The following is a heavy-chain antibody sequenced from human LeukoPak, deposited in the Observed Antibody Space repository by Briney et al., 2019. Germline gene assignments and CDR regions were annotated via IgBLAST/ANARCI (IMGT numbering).Heavy chain of an antibody. CDR2: IKQDGSEK. J-gene: IGHJ4*02. V-gene: IGHV3-7*01. CDR1: GFTFSSYW. CDR3: ATIVAGYYFDY. Sequence: GGSLRLSCAASGFTFSSYWMSWVRQAPGKGLEWVANIKQDGSEKYYVDSVKGRFTISRDNAKNSLYLQMNSLRAEDTAVYYCATIVAGYYFDYWGQGTLVTVSS. D-gene: IGHD5-12*01.